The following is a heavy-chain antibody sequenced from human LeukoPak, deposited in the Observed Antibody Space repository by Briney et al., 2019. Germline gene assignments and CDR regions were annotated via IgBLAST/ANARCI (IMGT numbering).Heavy chain of an antibody. V-gene: IGHV1-69*13. D-gene: IGHD5-24*01. CDR3: ARELLATIIEYAFDI. J-gene: IGHJ3*02. CDR1: GGTFSSYA. Sequence: SVKVSCKASGGTFSSYAISWVRQAPGQGLEWMGGIIPIFGTANYAQNFQDRVTITADESTSTAYMELSSLRSEDTAVYYCARELLATIIEYAFDIWGQGTMVTVSS. CDR2: IIPIFGTA.